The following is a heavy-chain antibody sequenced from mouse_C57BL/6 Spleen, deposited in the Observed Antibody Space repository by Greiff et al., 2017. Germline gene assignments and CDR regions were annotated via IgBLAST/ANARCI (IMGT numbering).Heavy chain of an antibody. CDR1: GYTFTDYY. D-gene: IGHD1-1*01. CDR3: ARRGSSVFDY. CDR2: INPNNGGT. Sequence: EVQLQQSGPELVKPGASVKISCKASGYTFTDYYMNWVKQSHGKSLEWIGDINPNNGGTSYNEKFKGKATLPVDKSSSTAYMELRSLTSEDSAVYYCARRGSSVFDYWGQGTTLTVSS. J-gene: IGHJ2*01. V-gene: IGHV1-26*01.